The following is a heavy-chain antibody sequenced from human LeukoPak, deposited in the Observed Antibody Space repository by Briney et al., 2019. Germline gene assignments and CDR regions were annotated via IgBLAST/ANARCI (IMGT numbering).Heavy chain of an antibody. Sequence: PSETLSLTCTVSGGSISSYYWSWIRQPPGKGLEWIGYIYYSGSTNYNPSLKSRVTISVDTSKNQFSLKLSSVTAADTAVYYCARDNYDFWSGYYVGFDYWGQGTLVTVSS. V-gene: IGHV4-59*01. D-gene: IGHD3-3*01. CDR2: IYYSGST. CDR1: GGSISSYY. CDR3: ARDNYDFWSGYYVGFDY. J-gene: IGHJ4*02.